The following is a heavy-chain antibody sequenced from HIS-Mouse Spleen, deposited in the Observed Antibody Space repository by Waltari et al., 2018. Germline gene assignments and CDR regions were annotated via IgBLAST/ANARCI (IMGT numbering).Heavy chain of an antibody. J-gene: IGHJ2*01. Sequence: QLQLQESGPGLVKPSETLSLTCTVSGGSISSSSYYWGWIRQPPGKGLEWIGSIYYSVSTYYNPSLKSRVTISVDTSKNQFSLKLSSVTAADTAVYYCAREIPYSSSWYDWYFDLCGRGTLVTVSS. V-gene: IGHV4-39*07. CDR3: AREIPYSSSWYDWYFDL. CDR2: IYYSVST. CDR1: GGSISSSSYY. D-gene: IGHD6-13*01.